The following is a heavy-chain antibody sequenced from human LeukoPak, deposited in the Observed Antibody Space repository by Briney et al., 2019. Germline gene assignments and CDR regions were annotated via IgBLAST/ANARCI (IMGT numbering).Heavy chain of an antibody. J-gene: IGHJ4*02. D-gene: IGHD3-22*01. Sequence: GGSLRLSCAASGFTFSSYAMSWVRQAPGKGLEWVAVISYDGSNKYYADSVKGRFTISRDNSKNTLYLQMNSLRAEDTAVYYCAKEGNDYDSSGYYPDYWGQGTLVTVSS. CDR1: GFTFSSYA. CDR3: AKEGNDYDSSGYYPDY. CDR2: ISYDGSNK. V-gene: IGHV3-30*18.